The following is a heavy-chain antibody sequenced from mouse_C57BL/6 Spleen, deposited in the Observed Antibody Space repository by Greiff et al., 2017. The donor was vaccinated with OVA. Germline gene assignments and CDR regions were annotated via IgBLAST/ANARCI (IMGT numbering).Heavy chain of an antibody. CDR3: AREGLSSHYFDY. D-gene: IGHD3-1*01. Sequence: VQLQQPGAELVMPGASVTLSCTASGYTFTSYWMHWVKQRPGQGLEWIGEIDPSDSYTNYNQKFKGKSTLTVDKSSSTAYMQLSSLTSEDSAVYYCAREGLSSHYFDYWGQGTTLTVSS. CDR2: IDPSDSYT. V-gene: IGHV1-69*01. CDR1: GYTFTSYW. J-gene: IGHJ2*01.